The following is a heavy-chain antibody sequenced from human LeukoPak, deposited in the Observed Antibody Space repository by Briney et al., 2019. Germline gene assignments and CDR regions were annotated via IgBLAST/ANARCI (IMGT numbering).Heavy chain of an antibody. J-gene: IGHJ4*02. CDR2: INRDGSRT. CDR3: VRSLTGTDDY. Sequence: GGSLRLSCAASGFTFSTSWMHWVRQAPGKGLVWVSHINRDGSRTTYADSVKGRFTISRDNAKNTVYLQMNSLRAEDTALYFCVRSLTGTDDYWGQGTQVTVSS. D-gene: IGHD3-9*01. CDR1: GFTFSTSW. V-gene: IGHV3-74*01.